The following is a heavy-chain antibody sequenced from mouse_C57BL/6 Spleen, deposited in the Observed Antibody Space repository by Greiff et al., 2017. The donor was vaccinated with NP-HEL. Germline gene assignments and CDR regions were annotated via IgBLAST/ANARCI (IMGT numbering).Heavy chain of an antibody. D-gene: IGHD4-1*01. CDR3: ARDGNWPYYAMDY. CDR2: SRNKANDYTT. J-gene: IGHJ4*01. Sequence: EVKVVESGGGLVQSGRSLRLSCATSGFTFSDFYMEWVRQAPGKGLEWIAASRNKANDYTTEYSASVKGRFIVSRDTSQSILYLQMNALRAEDTAIYYCARDGNWPYYAMDYWGQGTSVTVSS. CDR1: GFTFSDFY. V-gene: IGHV7-1*01.